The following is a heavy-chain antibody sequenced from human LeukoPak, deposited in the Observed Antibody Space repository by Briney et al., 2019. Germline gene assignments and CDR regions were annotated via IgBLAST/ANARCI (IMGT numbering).Heavy chain of an antibody. Sequence: SETLSLTCTVSGGSISSSSYYWGWIRQPPGKGLEWIGSIYYSGSTYYNPSLKSRVTISVDTSKNQFSLKLSSVTAADTAVYYCVRQPRYSSSSPHDYWGQGTLVTVSS. D-gene: IGHD6-6*01. CDR1: GGSISSSSYY. CDR2: IYYSGST. CDR3: VRQPRYSSSSPHDY. J-gene: IGHJ4*02. V-gene: IGHV4-39*01.